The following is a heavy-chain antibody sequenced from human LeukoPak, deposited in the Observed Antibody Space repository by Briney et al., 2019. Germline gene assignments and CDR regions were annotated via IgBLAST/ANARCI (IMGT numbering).Heavy chain of an antibody. CDR3: ARADSGSYLVDY. Sequence: SSETLSLTCTVSGGSISSYYWSWIRQPPGKGLEWIGYIYYSGSTNYNPSLKSRVTISVDASKNQFSLKLSSVTAADTAVYYCARADSGSYLVDYWGQGTLVTVSS. D-gene: IGHD1-26*01. V-gene: IGHV4-59*01. CDR2: IYYSGST. J-gene: IGHJ4*02. CDR1: GGSISSYY.